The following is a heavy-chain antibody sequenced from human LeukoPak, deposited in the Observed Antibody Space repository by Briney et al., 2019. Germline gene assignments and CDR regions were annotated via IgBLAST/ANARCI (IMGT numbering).Heavy chain of an antibody. J-gene: IGHJ4*02. D-gene: IGHD6-19*01. CDR3: ARAGPSSGWDFGY. CDR1: GFTFSSYS. Sequence: GGSLRLFCAASGFTFSSYSMNWVRQAPGKGLEWVSSISSSSSYTYYADSVKGRFTISRDNAKNSLYLQMNSLRAEDTAVYYCARAGPSSGWDFGYWGQGTLVTVSS. V-gene: IGHV3-21*01. CDR2: ISSSSSYT.